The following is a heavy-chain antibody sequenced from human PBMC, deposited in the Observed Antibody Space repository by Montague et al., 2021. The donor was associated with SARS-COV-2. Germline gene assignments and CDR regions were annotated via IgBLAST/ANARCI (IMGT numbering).Heavy chain of an antibody. D-gene: IGHD2-8*01. J-gene: IGHJ6*02. CDR3: ARGEGVMVYVHGMDV. Sequence: TLSLTCTVSGGSISSGGYYWSWIRQHPGKGLEWIGYIYYSGSTNYNPSLKSRLTISVDTSKNQFSLKLSSVTAADTAVYYCARGEGVMVYVHGMDVWGQGTTVTVSS. V-gene: IGHV4-31*03. CDR1: GGSISSGGYY. CDR2: IYYSGST.